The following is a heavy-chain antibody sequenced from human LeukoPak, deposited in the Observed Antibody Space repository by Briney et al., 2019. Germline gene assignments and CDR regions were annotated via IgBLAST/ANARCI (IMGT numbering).Heavy chain of an antibody. D-gene: IGHD3-22*01. V-gene: IGHV3-23*01. CDR3: ARNYYDSSGYYLGSAFDI. J-gene: IGHJ3*02. Sequence: SGGSLRLSCAASGFTFSSYAMSWVRQAPGKGLEWVSAISGSGGSTYYADSMKGRFTISRDNSKNTLYLQMNSLRAEDTAVYYCARNYYDSSGYYLGSAFDIWGQGTMVTVSS. CDR1: GFTFSSYA. CDR2: ISGSGGST.